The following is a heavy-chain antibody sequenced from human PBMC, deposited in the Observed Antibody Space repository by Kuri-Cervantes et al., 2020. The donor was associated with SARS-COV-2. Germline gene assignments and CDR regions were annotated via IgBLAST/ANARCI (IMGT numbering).Heavy chain of an antibody. CDR1: GFTFSSYA. J-gene: IGHJ4*02. CDR2: ISGSGGST. D-gene: IGHD3-3*01. Sequence: GESLKISCAASGFTFSSYAMSWVRQAPGKGLEWVSAISGSGGSTYYADSVKGRFTISRDNSKNTLYLQMNSLRAEDTAVYYCARGGFLEWFLDYWGQGTLVTVSS. CDR3: ARGGFLEWFLDY. V-gene: IGHV3-23*01.